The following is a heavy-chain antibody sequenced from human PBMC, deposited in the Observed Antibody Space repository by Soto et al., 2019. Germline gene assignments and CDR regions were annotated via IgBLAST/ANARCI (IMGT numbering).Heavy chain of an antibody. V-gene: IGHV3-23*01. D-gene: IGHD3-10*01. CDR3: AKLLLWFGEFDY. J-gene: IGHJ4*02. CDR2: ISGSGGST. CDR1: GFTFSSYA. Sequence: EVQLLESGGGLVQPGGSLRLSCAASGFTFSSYAMSWVRQAPGKGLEWVSAISGSGGSTYYADSVKGRFTISRDNPKNTLYLQMNSLRAEYTAVYYCAKLLLWFGEFDYWGQGTLVTVSS.